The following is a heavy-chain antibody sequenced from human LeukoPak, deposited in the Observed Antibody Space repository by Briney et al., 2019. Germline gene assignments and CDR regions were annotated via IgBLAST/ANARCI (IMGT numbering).Heavy chain of an antibody. D-gene: IGHD4-11*01. CDR1: GFTFSSYA. Sequence: GGSLRLSCAASGFTFSSYAMSWVRQAPGKGLEWVSAISGSGGSTYYADSVKGRFTISRDNSKNTLYLQMNSLRAEDTAVYYCAKSLPGLYSSYETRPFDYWGQGTLVTVSS. J-gene: IGHJ4*02. CDR3: AKSLPGLYSSYETRPFDY. V-gene: IGHV3-23*01. CDR2: ISGSGGST.